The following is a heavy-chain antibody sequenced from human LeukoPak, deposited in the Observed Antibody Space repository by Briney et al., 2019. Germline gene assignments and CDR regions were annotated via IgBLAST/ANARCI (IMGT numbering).Heavy chain of an antibody. J-gene: IGHJ5*02. Sequence: SETLSLTCAVYGGSFSGYYWSWIRQPPGKGLEWIGEINHSGSTNYNPSLKSRVTISVDTSKNQFSLKLSSVTAADTAVYYCARARSWTPNYDILTGYRPYNWFDPWGQGTLVTVSS. CDR1: GGSFSGYY. V-gene: IGHV4-34*01. CDR3: ARARSWTPNYDILTGYRPYNWFDP. CDR2: INHSGST. D-gene: IGHD3-9*01.